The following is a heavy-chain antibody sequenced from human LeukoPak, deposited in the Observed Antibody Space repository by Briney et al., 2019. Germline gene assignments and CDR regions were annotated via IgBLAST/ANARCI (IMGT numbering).Heavy chain of an antibody. D-gene: IGHD3-22*01. J-gene: IGHJ3*02. CDR2: ISVDGSHT. Sequence: GGSLRLSCAASGFTFGGYAMSWVRQAPGKGLEWVSAISVDGSHTYYADSVKGRFTISRDNSKNTLYLQMNSRRAEDTAVYYCAKSYDTSGRRAFDIWGQGTMVTVSS. CDR1: GFTFGGYA. V-gene: IGHV3-23*01. CDR3: AKSYDTSGRRAFDI.